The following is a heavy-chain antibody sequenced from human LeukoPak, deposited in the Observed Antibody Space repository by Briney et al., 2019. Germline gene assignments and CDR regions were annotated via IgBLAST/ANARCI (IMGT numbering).Heavy chain of an antibody. V-gene: IGHV1-2*02. J-gene: IGHJ4*02. CDR2: INPNSGDT. CDR1: GYTFTGYY. CDR3: ATQRGSYLWGTDFDY. D-gene: IGHD3-16*01. Sequence: ASVKVSCKASGYTFTGYYMHWVRQAPGQGLEWMGWINPNSGDTKYAQKFQGRVTMTRDTSISTAYMVLSRLRSDDTAVYYCATQRGSYLWGTDFDYWGQGTLVTVSS.